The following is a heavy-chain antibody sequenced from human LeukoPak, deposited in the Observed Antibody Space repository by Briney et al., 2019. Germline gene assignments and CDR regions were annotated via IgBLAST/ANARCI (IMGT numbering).Heavy chain of an antibody. Sequence: GGSLRLSCAASGFTFSSYEMNWVRQAPGKGLEWVSYISSSGSTIYYADSVKGRFTISRDNAKNSLYLQMNSLRAEDTAVYYCARDLSGSYYGGSFDYWGQGTLVTVSS. CDR3: ARDLSGSYYGGSFDY. J-gene: IGHJ4*02. V-gene: IGHV3-48*03. D-gene: IGHD1-26*01. CDR2: ISSSGSTI. CDR1: GFTFSSYE.